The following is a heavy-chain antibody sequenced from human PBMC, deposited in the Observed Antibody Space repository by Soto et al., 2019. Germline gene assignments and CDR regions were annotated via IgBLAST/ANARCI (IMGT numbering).Heavy chain of an antibody. J-gene: IGHJ4*02. CDR1: GGSISSGDYY. D-gene: IGHD3-22*01. CDR3: ARGMREYYYDSSGSSDLGPGGDY. CDR2: IYYSGST. Sequence: SETLSLTCTVSGGSISSGDYYWSWIRQPPGKGLEWIGYIYYSGSTYYNPSLKSRVTISVDTSKNQFSLKLSSVTAADTAVYYCARGMREYYYDSSGSSDLGPGGDYWGQGTLVTVPQ. V-gene: IGHV4-30-4*01.